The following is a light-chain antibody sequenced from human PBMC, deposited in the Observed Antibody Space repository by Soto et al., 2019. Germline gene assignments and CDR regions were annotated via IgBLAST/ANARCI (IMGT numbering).Light chain of an antibody. Sequence: QSVLTQPPSASGSPGQSVTIFSTGTSSDDGGYKYVSWYQQHPGKVPKLMIYEVSKRPSGVPDRFSGSKSGNTASLTVSGLQAEDEADYYCSSYAGSNIDYVFGTGTKVTVL. J-gene: IGLJ1*01. CDR1: SSDDGGYKY. CDR3: SSYAGSNIDYV. CDR2: EVS. V-gene: IGLV2-8*01.